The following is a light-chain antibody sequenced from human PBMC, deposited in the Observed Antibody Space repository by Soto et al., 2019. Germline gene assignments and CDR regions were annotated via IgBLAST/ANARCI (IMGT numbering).Light chain of an antibody. CDR1: QSVDTTF. V-gene: IGKV3-20*01. CDR3: QQYMSSVT. J-gene: IGKJ1*01. Sequence: EIVLTQSPGSLSLSPGQRATLSCRANQSVDTTFFAWYQKKPGQAPRLLIYGASKRATGIPDRFSGSGSGTDFTLIISRLEPEDFAGYYCQQYMSSVTFGQGTKVEIK. CDR2: GAS.